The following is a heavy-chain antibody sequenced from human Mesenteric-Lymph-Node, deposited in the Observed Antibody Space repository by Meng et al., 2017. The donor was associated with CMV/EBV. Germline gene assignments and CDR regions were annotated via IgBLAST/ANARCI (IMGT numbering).Heavy chain of an antibody. CDR1: SISSGGYY. CDR3: AQYCSSTSCRRTDAFDI. CDR2: IYYSGST. Sequence: SISSGGYYWSWNRQHPGKGLEWIGYIYYSGSTYYNPSLKSRVTISVDTSKNQFSLKLSSVTAADTAVYYCAQYCSSTSCRRTDAFDIWGQGTMVTVSS. V-gene: IGHV4-31*02. J-gene: IGHJ3*02. D-gene: IGHD2-2*01.